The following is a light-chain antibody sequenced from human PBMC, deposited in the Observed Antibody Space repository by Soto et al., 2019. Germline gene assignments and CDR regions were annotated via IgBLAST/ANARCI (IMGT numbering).Light chain of an antibody. V-gene: IGKV3-20*01. CDR1: QSVSSSY. CDR3: QQYDNSRGT. Sequence: EIVLTQSPGTLSFSPGERATLSCRASQSVSSSYLAWYQQKPGQAPRLLIYGASSRATGIPDRFSGSGSGTDFTLTISRLEPEDFAVYYCQQYDNSRGTFGQGTKVDIK. CDR2: GAS. J-gene: IGKJ1*01.